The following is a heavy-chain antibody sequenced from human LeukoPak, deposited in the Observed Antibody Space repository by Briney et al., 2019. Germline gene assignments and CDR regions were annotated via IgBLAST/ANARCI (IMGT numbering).Heavy chain of an antibody. Sequence: GGSLRLSCAASGFTFNDYYMSWLRQAPRKRLEWVSYIDNSDTTISYAHSVKGRLTISRDNANNSLYLQMNSLRAEDTAVYYCARRKHSSGWSPNEYYFDYWGQGTLVTVSS. CDR1: GFTFNDYY. CDR2: IDNSDTTI. J-gene: IGHJ4*02. V-gene: IGHV3-11*01. CDR3: ARRKHSSGWSPNEYYFDY. D-gene: IGHD6-13*01.